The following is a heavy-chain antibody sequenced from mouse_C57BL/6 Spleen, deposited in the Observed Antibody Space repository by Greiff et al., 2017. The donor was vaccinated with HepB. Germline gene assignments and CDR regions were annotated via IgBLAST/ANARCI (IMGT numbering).Heavy chain of an antibody. J-gene: IGHJ4*01. V-gene: IGHV1-81*01. CDR1: GYTFTSYG. Sequence: QVQLQQSGAELARPGASVKLSCKASGYTFTSYGISWVKQRTGQGLEWIGEIYPRSGNTYYNEKFKGKATLTADKSSSTAYMELRSLTSEDSAVYFCASITTVVSYAMDYWGQGTSVTVSS. CDR2: IYPRSGNT. CDR3: ASITTVVSYAMDY. D-gene: IGHD1-1*01.